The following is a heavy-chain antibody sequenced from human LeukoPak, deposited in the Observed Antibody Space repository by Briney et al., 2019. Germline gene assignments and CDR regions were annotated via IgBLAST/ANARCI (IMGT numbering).Heavy chain of an antibody. CDR2: INPTGGST. CDR1: GYTFTRYY. D-gene: IGHD1-26*01. J-gene: IGHJ5*01. V-gene: IGHV1-46*01. Sequence: SVKVSCKASGYTFTRYYMHWVRQAPGQGLEWMGLINPTGGSTGYAKKYQGRVTMTRDMSTSTDYMELSSLRSEDTAIYYCARDNSVGDNAWWFDSWGQGTLVTVSS. CDR3: ARDNSVGDNAWWFDS.